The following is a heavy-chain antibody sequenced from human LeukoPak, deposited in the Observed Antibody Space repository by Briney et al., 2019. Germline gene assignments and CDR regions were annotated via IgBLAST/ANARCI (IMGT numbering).Heavy chain of an antibody. CDR1: GFTVSSNH. CDR3: ARGGELPSAFDY. CDR2: IYRGGST. Sequence: PGGSLTLSCAVSGFTVSSNHMSWVRQAPGKGLEWVSVIYRGGSTYYADSVKGRFTISRDNSKNTLFLQMNSLRAEDTAVYYCARGGELPSAFDYWGQGTLVTVSS. V-gene: IGHV3-53*01. D-gene: IGHD1-26*01. J-gene: IGHJ4*02.